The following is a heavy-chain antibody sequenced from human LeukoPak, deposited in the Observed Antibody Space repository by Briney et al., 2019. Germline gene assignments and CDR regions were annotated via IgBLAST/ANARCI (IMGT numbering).Heavy chain of an antibody. D-gene: IGHD4-17*01. V-gene: IGHV4-39*01. CDR1: GGSISSSSYY. Sequence: PSETLSLTCTVSGGSISSSSYYWGWIRQPPGKGLEWIGSIYYSGSTYYNPSLKSRVTISVDTSKNQFSLKLSSVTAADTAVYYCARRYGDYGGFDYWGQGTLVTVSS. CDR2: IYYSGST. J-gene: IGHJ4*02. CDR3: ARRYGDYGGFDY.